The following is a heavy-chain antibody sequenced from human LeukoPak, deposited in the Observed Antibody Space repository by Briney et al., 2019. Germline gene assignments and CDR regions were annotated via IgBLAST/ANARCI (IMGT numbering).Heavy chain of an antibody. D-gene: IGHD1-26*01. V-gene: IGHV1-2*02. CDR1: GYTFTGYY. J-gene: IGHJ4*02. CDR3: ARDRLKVGATLFDY. CDR2: INPNSGGT. Sequence: GSVKVSCKASGYTFTGYYMHWVRQAPGQGLEWMGWINPNSGGTNYAQKFQGRVTMTRDTSISTAYMELSRLRSDDTAVYYCARDRLKVGATLFDYWGQGTLVTVSS.